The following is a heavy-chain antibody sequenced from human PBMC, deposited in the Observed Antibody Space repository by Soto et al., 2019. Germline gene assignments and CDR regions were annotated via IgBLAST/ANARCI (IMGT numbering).Heavy chain of an antibody. CDR1: GGSLGGYY. Sequence: LCLPCAVCGGSLGGYYWSWIRQPLGKGLEWIGEINHSESTNYNPSLKSRVTISVGTPKNQFSLKPSSVTAARPAGYCCASSGCSSIVSWFNPCRQGTL. V-gene: IGHV4-34*01. CDR3: ASSGCSSIVSWFNP. D-gene: IGHD6-19*01. CDR2: INHSEST. J-gene: IGHJ5*02.